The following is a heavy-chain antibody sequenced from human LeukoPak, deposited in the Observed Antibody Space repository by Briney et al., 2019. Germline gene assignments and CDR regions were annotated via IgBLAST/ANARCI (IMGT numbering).Heavy chain of an antibody. V-gene: IGHV4-34*01. J-gene: IGHJ4*02. CDR3: TREHTGFDYGV. CDR1: GGSLSGYY. D-gene: IGHD5-12*01. CDR2: VNHSGGT. Sequence: PSETLSLTCAVYGGSLSGYYWSWIRQPPGKGLEWIGEVNHSGGTNYNPSLKSRVTISVDTSKNQFSLKVTSVTAADTAVYYCTREHTGFDYGVWGQGILVTVSS.